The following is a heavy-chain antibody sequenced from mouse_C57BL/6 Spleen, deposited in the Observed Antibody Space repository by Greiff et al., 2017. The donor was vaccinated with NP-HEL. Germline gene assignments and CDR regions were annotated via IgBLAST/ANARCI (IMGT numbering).Heavy chain of an antibody. V-gene: IGHV5-4*01. D-gene: IGHD2-10*01. CDR1: GFTFSSYA. CDR2: ISDGGSYT. CDR3: ASLLRFAY. J-gene: IGHJ3*01. Sequence: EVQGVESGGGLVKPGGSLKLSCAASGFTFSSYAMSWVRQTPEKRLEWVATISDGGSYTYYPDNVKGRFTISRDNAKNNLYLQMSHLKSEDTAMYYCASLLRFAYWGQGTLVTVSA.